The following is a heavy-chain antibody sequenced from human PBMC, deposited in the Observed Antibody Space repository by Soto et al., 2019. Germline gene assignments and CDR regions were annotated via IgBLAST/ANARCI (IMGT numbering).Heavy chain of an antibody. J-gene: IGHJ6*02. Sequence: CEDSGYRSTSCAIYWVRQAPGQRLEWMGWINAGNGNTKYSQKLQGRVTFTGDTSASTAHMELSSLRSEDTAVYFCARGVENIVVVLDVFGYYGMDVWGQGTTVTVSS. V-gene: IGHV1-3*01. D-gene: IGHD2-2*01. CDR2: INAGNGNT. CDR3: ARGVENIVVVLDVFGYYGMDV. CDR1: GYRSTSCA.